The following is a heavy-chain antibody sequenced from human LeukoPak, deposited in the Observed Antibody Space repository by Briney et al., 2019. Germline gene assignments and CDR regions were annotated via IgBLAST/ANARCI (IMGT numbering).Heavy chain of an antibody. V-gene: IGHV4-59*08. D-gene: IGHD6-13*01. CDR1: GGSISSYY. Sequence: PSETLSLTCTVSGGSISSYYWSWIRQPPGKGLEWIGYIYYSGSTNYNPSLKSRVTISVDTSKNQFSLKLSSVTAADTAVYYCARHRRIAAAGNWFDLWDQGTLVTVSS. CDR3: ARHRRIAAAGNWFDL. CDR2: IYYSGST. J-gene: IGHJ5*02.